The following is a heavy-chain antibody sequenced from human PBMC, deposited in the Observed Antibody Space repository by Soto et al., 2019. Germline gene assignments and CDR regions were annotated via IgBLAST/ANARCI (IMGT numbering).Heavy chain of an antibody. D-gene: IGHD2-21*02. Sequence: QVQLVQSGAEEKKPGASVKVSCKASGYTFTSYAMHWVRQAPGQRLEWMGWINAGNGNTKYSQKFQGRVTITRDTSANTADMELISLRSEDTAVYYCARSIVVVTALDYWGQGTLVTVSS. V-gene: IGHV1-3*05. CDR3: ARSIVVVTALDY. CDR2: INAGNGNT. J-gene: IGHJ4*02. CDR1: GYTFTSYA.